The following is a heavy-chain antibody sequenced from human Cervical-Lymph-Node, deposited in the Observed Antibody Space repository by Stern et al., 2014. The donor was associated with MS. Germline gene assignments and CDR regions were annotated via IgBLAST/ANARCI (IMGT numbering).Heavy chain of an antibody. J-gene: IGHJ4*02. D-gene: IGHD5-12*01. Sequence: QLVQSGPELKKPGASVKVSCKASGYTLTDLSMHWVRHTPGTGLEYMGGIDPEDGEAQYAERFQGRLTLTEDSTTDTTYMSMSGLTSEDTAVYYCAADYQRRYSADDRGFDYWGQGTLVTVSS. V-gene: IGHV1-24*01. CDR2: IDPEDGEA. CDR1: GYTLTDLS. CDR3: AADYQRRYSADDRGFDY.